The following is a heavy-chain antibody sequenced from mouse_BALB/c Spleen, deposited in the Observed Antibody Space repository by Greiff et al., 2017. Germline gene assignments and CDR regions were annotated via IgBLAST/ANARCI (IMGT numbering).Heavy chain of an antibody. V-gene: IGHV5-17*02. D-gene: IGHD1-1*01. CDR3: ARAYYGSSFFDY. Sequence: EVKLVESGGGLVQPGGSRKLSCAASGFTFSSFGMHWVRQAPEKGLEWVAYISSGSSTIYYAYTVKGRFTISRDNPKNTLFLQMTSLRSEDTAMYYCARAYYGSSFFDYWGQGTTLTVSS. J-gene: IGHJ2*01. CDR2: ISSGSSTI. CDR1: GFTFSSFG.